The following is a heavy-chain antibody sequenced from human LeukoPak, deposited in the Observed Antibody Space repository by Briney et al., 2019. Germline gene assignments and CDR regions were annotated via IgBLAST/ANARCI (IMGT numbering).Heavy chain of an antibody. J-gene: IGHJ2*01. CDR1: GGTFSSYA. CDR3: ARDYDYGDYGRWYFDL. CDR2: IIPIFDTA. Sequence: GASVKVSCKASGGTFSSYAISWVRQAPGQGLEWMGGIIPIFDTANYAQKFQGRVTITADESTSTAYMELSSLRSEDTAVYYCARDYDYGDYGRWYFDLWGRGTLVTVSS. D-gene: IGHD4-17*01. V-gene: IGHV1-69*01.